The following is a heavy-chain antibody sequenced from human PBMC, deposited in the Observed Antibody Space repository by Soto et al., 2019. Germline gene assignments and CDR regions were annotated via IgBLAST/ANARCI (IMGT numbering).Heavy chain of an antibody. D-gene: IGHD3-16*01. CDR1: GFTFSSYG. Sequence: QVQLVESGGGVVRPGRSLRLSCAASGFTFSSYGMHWVRQAPGKGLEWVAVISYDGSNKYYADSVKGRFTISRDNSKNTLYLQMNSLRAEDTAVYYCAKDGLRGHYFDYWGQGTLVTVSS. CDR3: AKDGLRGHYFDY. CDR2: ISYDGSNK. J-gene: IGHJ4*02. V-gene: IGHV3-30*18.